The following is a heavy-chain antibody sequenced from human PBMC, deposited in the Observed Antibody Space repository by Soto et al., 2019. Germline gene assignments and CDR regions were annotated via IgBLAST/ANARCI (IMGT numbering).Heavy chain of an antibody. Sequence: QVQLQESGPGLVKPSETLSLTCTVSGGSISGGEYYWSWIRQPPGKGLEWIGYIHHRGSAYYNRSLRNRLTISLDASKNQISLKLSPVTSAGAAVLYWAKRLEPDCGEWQYFDQWGQGKLVIVSS. CDR2: IHHRGSA. V-gene: IGHV4-30-4*01. J-gene: IGHJ4*02. CDR3: AKRLEPDCGEWQYFDQ. D-gene: IGHD4-17*01. CDR1: GGSISGGEYY.